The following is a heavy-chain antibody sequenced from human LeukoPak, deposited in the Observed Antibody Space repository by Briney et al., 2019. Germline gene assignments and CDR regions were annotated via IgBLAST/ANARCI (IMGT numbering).Heavy chain of an antibody. D-gene: IGHD3-10*01. CDR3: VKGQTYYGSGSYKPH. Sequence: GGSLRLSCSASGFTFTTYAMTWVRQAPGKGLEWVSTITNTAVTTYYADSVEGRFTISRDNSKNNLYLQMNRLTVEDTAVYYCVKGQTYYGSGSYKPHWGQGTLVTVSS. CDR1: GFTFTTYA. J-gene: IGHJ4*02. CDR2: ITNTAVTT. V-gene: IGHV3-23*01.